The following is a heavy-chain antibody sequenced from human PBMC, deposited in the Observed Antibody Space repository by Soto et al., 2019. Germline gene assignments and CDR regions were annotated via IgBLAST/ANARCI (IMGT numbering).Heavy chain of an antibody. CDR1: GGTFSSYT. CDR2: IIPIHGIA. V-gene: IGHV1-69*08. J-gene: IGHJ4*02. CDR3: ERDIAAAGWENDY. Sequence: QVQLVQSGAEVKKPGSSVKVSCKASGGTFSSYTISWVRQAPGQGPEWMGRIIPIHGIAIYAQKFQGRITITADKSTSTAYMERSSLRCEDTAVYYCERDIAAAGWENDYWGQGTLLTVSS. D-gene: IGHD6-13*01.